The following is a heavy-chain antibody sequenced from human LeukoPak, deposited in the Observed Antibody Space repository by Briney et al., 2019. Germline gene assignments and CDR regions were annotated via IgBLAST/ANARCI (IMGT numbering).Heavy chain of an antibody. CDR3: ATGTLRWELRLDY. V-gene: IGHV4-39*07. J-gene: IGHJ4*02. D-gene: IGHD1-26*01. CDR1: GGSISSSSYY. CDR2: IYYSGST. Sequence: PSETLSLTCTVSGGSISSSSYYWGWIRQPPGKGLEWIGSIYYSGSTYYNPSLKSRVTISVDTSKNQFSLKLSSVTAADTAVYYCATGTLRWELRLDYWGQGTLVTVSS.